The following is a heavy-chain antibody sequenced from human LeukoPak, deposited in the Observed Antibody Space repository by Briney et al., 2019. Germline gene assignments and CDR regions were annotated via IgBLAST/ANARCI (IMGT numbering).Heavy chain of an antibody. CDR2: ISYDGSNK. Sequence: GGSLRLSCAASGFTFSTFAMIWVRQAPGKGLEWVAVISYDGSNKYYADSVKGRFTISRDNSKNTLYLQMNSLRAEDTAVYYCARDQELTTVTGYYYYYYMDVWSKGTTVTISS. J-gene: IGHJ6*03. D-gene: IGHD4-17*01. CDR3: ARDQELTTVTGYYYYYYMDV. CDR1: GFTFSTFA. V-gene: IGHV3-30*04.